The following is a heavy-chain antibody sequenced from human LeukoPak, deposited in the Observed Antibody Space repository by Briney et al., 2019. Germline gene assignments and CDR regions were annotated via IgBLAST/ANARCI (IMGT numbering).Heavy chain of an antibody. J-gene: IGHJ4*02. CDR1: GGSFSGYY. V-gene: IGHV4-34*01. D-gene: IGHD3-10*01. CDR2: INHSGST. CDR3: ARGQEKYYGSGSSGGFDY. Sequence: PSETLSLTCAVYGGSFSGYYWSWIRQPPGKGLEWIGEINHSGSTNYNPSLKSRVTISVDTSKNQFSLKLSSVTAADTAVYYCARGQEKYYGSGSSGGFDYWGQGTLVTVSS.